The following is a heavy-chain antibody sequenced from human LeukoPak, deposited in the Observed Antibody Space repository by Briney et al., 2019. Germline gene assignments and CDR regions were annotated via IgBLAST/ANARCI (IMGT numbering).Heavy chain of an antibody. CDR2: LYSGGST. Sequence: PGGSLRLSCAVSGFAVSSTYMSWVRQAPGKGLEWFSVLYSGGSTYYADYVQGRFTISRDNSKNTLYLQMNSMRVEDTAVYFCARGDCSGGSCHSGLWGQGTLVTVSS. CDR3: ARGDCSGGSCHSGL. CDR1: GFAVSSTY. D-gene: IGHD2-15*01. V-gene: IGHV3-66*01. J-gene: IGHJ4*02.